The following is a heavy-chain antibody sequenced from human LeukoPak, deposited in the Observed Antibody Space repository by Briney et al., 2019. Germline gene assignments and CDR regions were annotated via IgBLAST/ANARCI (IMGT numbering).Heavy chain of an antibody. V-gene: IGHV4-39*01. D-gene: IGHD2-15*01. CDR3: ARTKLLLEVNWFDP. Sequence: SETLSLTCTVSGGSISSSSYYWGWIRQPPGKGLEWIGSIYYSGSTYYNPSLKSRVTISVDTSKNQFSLKLSSVTAADTAVYYCARTKLLLEVNWFDPWGQRTLVTVSS. CDR2: IYYSGST. J-gene: IGHJ5*02. CDR1: GGSISSSSYY.